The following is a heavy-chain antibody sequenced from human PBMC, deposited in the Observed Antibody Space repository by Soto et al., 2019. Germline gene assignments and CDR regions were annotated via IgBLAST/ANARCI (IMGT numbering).Heavy chain of an antibody. CDR1: GGSISSYY. J-gene: IGHJ3*02. Sequence: QVQLQESGPGLVKPSETLSLTCTVSGGSISSYYWSWIRQPPGKGLEWIGYIYYSGSTNYNPSLKSRVTISVDTSKNQFSLKLSSVTAADTAVYYCARVDCSSTSCDDAFDIWGQGTMVTVSS. CDR3: ARVDCSSTSCDDAFDI. V-gene: IGHV4-59*01. D-gene: IGHD2-2*01. CDR2: IYYSGST.